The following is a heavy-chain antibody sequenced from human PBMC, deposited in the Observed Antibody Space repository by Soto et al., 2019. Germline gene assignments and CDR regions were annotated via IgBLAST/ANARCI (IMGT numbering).Heavy chain of an antibody. Sequence: EVQVVESGGALVQPGGSLRLSCAASGFTFSNYWMHWVRQVPGEGLVWVSSINNDGSRTWYADSVRGRIAMSRDNARNLVYLQMNSRRAEDTAVYYCGTTFEYWGQGALVTVSS. CDR3: GTTFEY. CDR2: INNDGSRT. J-gene: IGHJ4*02. D-gene: IGHD1-26*01. CDR1: GFTFSNYW. V-gene: IGHV3-74*01.